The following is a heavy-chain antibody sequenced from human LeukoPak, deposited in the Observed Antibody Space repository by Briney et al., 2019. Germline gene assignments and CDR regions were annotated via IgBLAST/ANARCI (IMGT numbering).Heavy chain of an antibody. Sequence: SEALSLTCAVYGGSFSGYYWSWVRQPPGKGLDWIGEINHSGSTNYNPSLKNRVTISVDTSKNQFSLKLSSVTAADTAVYYCASEGIAAAGSWFDPWGQRTLVTVSS. CDR1: GGSFSGYY. CDR2: INHSGST. D-gene: IGHD6-13*01. CDR3: ASEGIAAAGSWFDP. V-gene: IGHV4-34*01. J-gene: IGHJ5*02.